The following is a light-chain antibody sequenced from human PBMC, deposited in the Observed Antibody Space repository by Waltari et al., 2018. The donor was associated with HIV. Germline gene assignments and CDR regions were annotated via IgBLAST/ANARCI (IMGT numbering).Light chain of an antibody. CDR3: QTWVTGILV. CDR1: SGHSSYA. Sequence: QLVLSQSPSASASLGASVKLTCTLSSGHSSYAIAWHQQQPEKGPQYVMKVNRDGSHTKGDGIPDRFSGSSSGAERYLTISSLQSEDEADYYCQTWVTGILVFGGGTKLTVL. CDR2: VNRDGSH. V-gene: IGLV4-69*01. J-gene: IGLJ3*02.